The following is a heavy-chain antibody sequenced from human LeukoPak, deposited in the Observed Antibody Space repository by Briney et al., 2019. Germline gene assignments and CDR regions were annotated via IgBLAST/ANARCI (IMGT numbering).Heavy chain of an antibody. V-gene: IGHV3-7*01. D-gene: IGHD4-17*01. CDR2: IKQDGSEK. Sequence: GGSLRLSCAASGFTFSSYWMSWVRQAPGKGLEWVANIKQDGSEKYYVDSVKGRFTISRDNAKNSLYLQMNSLRAGDTAVYYCATTTVTTFDAFDIWGQGTMVTVSS. J-gene: IGHJ3*02. CDR3: ATTTVTTFDAFDI. CDR1: GFTFSSYW.